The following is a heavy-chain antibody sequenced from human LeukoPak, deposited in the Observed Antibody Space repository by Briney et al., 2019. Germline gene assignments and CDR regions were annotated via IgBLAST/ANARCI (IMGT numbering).Heavy chain of an antibody. CDR1: GFIFDDHG. V-gene: IGHV3-20*04. Sequence: LAGGALRLSCAGSGFIFDDHGMSWVRQAPGKGLEWVSGINWNGGSTGYADSVKGRFTISRDNAKNSVYLQMDSLSAEDTAFYYCAKNLGSGWYFPFDYWGQGTLVTVSS. CDR2: INWNGGST. D-gene: IGHD6-19*01. CDR3: AKNLGSGWYFPFDY. J-gene: IGHJ4*02.